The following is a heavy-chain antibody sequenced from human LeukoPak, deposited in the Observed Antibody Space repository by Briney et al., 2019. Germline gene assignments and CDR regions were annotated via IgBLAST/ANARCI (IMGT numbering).Heavy chain of an antibody. Sequence: ASVKVSCKASGYTFTGYYMHWVRQAPGQGLEWMGRINPNSSGTNYAQKFQGRVTMTRDTSISTAYMELSRLRSDDTAVYYCATMYSSGWYPFDYWGQGTLVTVSS. CDR1: GYTFTGYY. D-gene: IGHD6-19*01. V-gene: IGHV1-2*06. CDR2: INPNSSGT. CDR3: ATMYSSGWYPFDY. J-gene: IGHJ4*02.